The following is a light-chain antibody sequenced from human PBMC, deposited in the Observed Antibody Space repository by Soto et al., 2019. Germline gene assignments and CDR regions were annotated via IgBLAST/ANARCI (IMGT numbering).Light chain of an antibody. V-gene: IGKV1-5*03. CDR1: QSISTW. CDR3: QHYKDDSWT. J-gene: IGKJ1*01. Sequence: DIHLTQSPSTLSASVGDRITITCRASQSISTWLAWYQQKPGKAPKLLIYTTSSLENGVPSRFSGSGSGTEFTLTISSLQPDDFATYYCQHYKDDSWTFGQGTKVEIK. CDR2: TTS.